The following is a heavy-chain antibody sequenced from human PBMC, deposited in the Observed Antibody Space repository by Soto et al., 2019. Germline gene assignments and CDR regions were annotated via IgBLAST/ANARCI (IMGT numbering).Heavy chain of an antibody. D-gene: IGHD6-13*01. CDR2: ISGSGDST. CDR3: ARRSSSLYFDY. CDR1: GFTFSSYA. Sequence: EVQLLESGGGLVQPGGSLRLSCAASGFTFSSYAMNWVRQAPGKGLEWVSVISGSGDSTYYADSVKGRFTIARDNSKNTLYLHMNSLRAEDTAVYYCARRSSSLYFDYWGQGTLVTVSS. V-gene: IGHV3-23*01. J-gene: IGHJ4*02.